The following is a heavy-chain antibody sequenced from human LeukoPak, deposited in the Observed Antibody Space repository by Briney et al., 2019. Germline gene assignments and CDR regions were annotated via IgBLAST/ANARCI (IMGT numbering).Heavy chain of an antibody. V-gene: IGHV3-23*01. CDR2: IRHSGGNT. J-gene: IGHJ4*02. CDR1: GFTFSSYA. D-gene: IGHD3-16*02. Sequence: GGSLRLSCAASGFTFSSYAMSWVRQAPGRGLEWVSSIRHSGGNTWYADSVKGRFTILRDNSKNTLYLQVNSLRAEDTAVYYCAKGGNYVWGSYRHWGQGTLVTVSS. CDR3: AKGGNYVWGSYRH.